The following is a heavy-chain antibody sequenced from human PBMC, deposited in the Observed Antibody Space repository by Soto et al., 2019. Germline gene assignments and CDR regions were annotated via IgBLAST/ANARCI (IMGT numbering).Heavy chain of an antibody. CDR2: ISAYNGNT. J-gene: IGHJ5*02. D-gene: IGHD4-4*01. CDR3: ASLPKPTDYSNYVPAWFDP. CDR1: GYTFTSYG. Sequence: QVQLVQSGAEVKKPGASVKVSCKASGYTFTSYGISWVRQAPGQGLEWMGWISAYNGNTNYAQKLQGRVTMTTDTSTSTAYMELRSLRSDDTAVYYCASLPKPTDYSNYVPAWFDPWGQGTLVTVSS. V-gene: IGHV1-18*01.